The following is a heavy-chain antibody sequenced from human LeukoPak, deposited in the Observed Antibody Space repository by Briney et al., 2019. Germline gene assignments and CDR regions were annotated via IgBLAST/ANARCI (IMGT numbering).Heavy chain of an antibody. Sequence: GGSLRLSCAASGFTFSSYEMNWVRQAPGKGLEWVSYISSSGSTIYYADSVKGRFTISRDNAKNSLYLQMNSLRAEDTAVYYCASSYGVPGWFDPWGQGTLVTVSS. CDR2: ISSSGSTI. CDR1: GFTFSSYE. CDR3: ASSYGVPGWFDP. J-gene: IGHJ5*02. D-gene: IGHD4-17*01. V-gene: IGHV3-48*03.